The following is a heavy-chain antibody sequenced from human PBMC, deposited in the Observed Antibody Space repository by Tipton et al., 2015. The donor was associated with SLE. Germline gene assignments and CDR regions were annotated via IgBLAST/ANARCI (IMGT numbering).Heavy chain of an antibody. CDR3: ARDRGIAVAGAHVWFDP. J-gene: IGHJ5*02. CDR1: GGSISSSSYY. Sequence: TLSLTCNVSGGSISSSSYYWSWIRQPAGKGLEWIGRIYTSGSTNYNPSLKSRVTISVDTSKNQFSLKLSSVTAADTAVYYCARDRGIAVAGAHVWFDPWGQGTLVTVSS. D-gene: IGHD6-19*01. V-gene: IGHV4-61*02. CDR2: IYTSGST.